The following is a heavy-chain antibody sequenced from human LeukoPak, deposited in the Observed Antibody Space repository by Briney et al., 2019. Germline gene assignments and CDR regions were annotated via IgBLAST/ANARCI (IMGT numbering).Heavy chain of an antibody. J-gene: IGHJ4*02. V-gene: IGHV4-61*05. Sequence: SETLSLTCTVSGGSISSSSYYWGWIRQPPGKGLEWIGYIYYSGSTNYNPSLKSRVTVSVDTSKNQFSLKLSSVTAADTAVYYCARFGRNYDYWGQGTLVTVSS. D-gene: IGHD1-14*01. CDR1: GGSISSSSYY. CDR3: ARFGRNYDY. CDR2: IYYSGST.